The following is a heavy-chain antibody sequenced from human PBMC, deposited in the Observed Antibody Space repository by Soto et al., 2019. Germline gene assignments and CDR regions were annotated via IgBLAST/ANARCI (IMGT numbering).Heavy chain of an antibody. CDR2: MNPNSGNT. V-gene: IGHV1-8*01. CDR3: ARGRYCSGASCHFDWFDP. Sequence: QVQLVQSGAEVKKPGASVKVSCKASGYTFTSYDINWVRQATGQGLEWMGWMNPNSGNTGYAQKFQGRVTMTRNTSISTAYMELSSLRSEDTAVYYCARGRYCSGASCHFDWFDPWGQGTLVTVSS. CDR1: GYTFTSYD. J-gene: IGHJ5*02. D-gene: IGHD2-15*01.